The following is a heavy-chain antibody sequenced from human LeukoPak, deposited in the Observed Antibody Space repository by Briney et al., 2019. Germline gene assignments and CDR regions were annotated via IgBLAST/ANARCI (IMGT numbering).Heavy chain of an antibody. D-gene: IGHD2-21*02. V-gene: IGHV3-21*01. Sequence: PGGSLRLSCAASGFTLSSYTMNWVRQAPGKGLEWVSSISSSSTYLDYADSLKGRFTISRDNAKNSLYLQMNSLRAEDTAVYYCARRSYRGGDCYGSDAFDIWGQGTMVTVSS. CDR1: GFTLSSYT. J-gene: IGHJ3*02. CDR3: ARRSYRGGDCYGSDAFDI. CDR2: ISSSSTYL.